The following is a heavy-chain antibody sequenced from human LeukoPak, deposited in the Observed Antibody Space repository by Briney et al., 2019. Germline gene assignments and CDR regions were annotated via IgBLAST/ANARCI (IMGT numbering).Heavy chain of an antibody. CDR2: IYYSGST. CDR1: GGSISSYY. V-gene: IGHV4-59*08. D-gene: IGHD6-25*01. J-gene: IGHJ4*02. CDR3: ARRLYSSGWENFDY. Sequence: SETLSFNCTVSGGSISSYYWSWIRQPPGKGLEWIGYIYYSGSTNYNPSLKSRVTISVDTSKNQFSLKLSSVTAADTAVYYCARRLYSSGWENFDYWGQGTLVTVSS.